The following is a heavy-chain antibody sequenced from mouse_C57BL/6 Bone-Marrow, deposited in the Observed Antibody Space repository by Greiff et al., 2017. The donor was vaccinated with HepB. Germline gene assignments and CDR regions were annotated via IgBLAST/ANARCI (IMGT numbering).Heavy chain of an antibody. Sequence: EVKLMESGGDLVKPGGSLKLSCAASGFTFSSYGMSWVRQTPDKRLEWVATISSGGSYTYYPDSVKGRFTISRDNAKNTLYLQMSSLKSEDTAMYYCARGYYDYDHFDYWGQGTTLTVSS. CDR3: ARGYYDYDHFDY. D-gene: IGHD2-4*01. CDR1: GFTFSSYG. J-gene: IGHJ2*01. CDR2: ISSGGSYT. V-gene: IGHV5-6*01.